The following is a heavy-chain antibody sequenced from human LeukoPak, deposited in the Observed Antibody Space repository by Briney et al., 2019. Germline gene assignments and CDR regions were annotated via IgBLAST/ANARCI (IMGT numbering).Heavy chain of an antibody. D-gene: IGHD3-10*01. J-gene: IGHJ3*02. V-gene: IGHV4-34*01. CDR1: GGSFSGYY. CDR2: INHSGST. Sequence: PSETLSLTCAVYGGSFSGYYWSWIRQPPGKGLEWIGEINHSGSTNYNPSLKSRVTISVDTSKNQFSLKLSSVTAADTAVYYCVRAPDVWFGGSGAFDIWGQGTMVTVSS. CDR3: VRAPDVWFGGSGAFDI.